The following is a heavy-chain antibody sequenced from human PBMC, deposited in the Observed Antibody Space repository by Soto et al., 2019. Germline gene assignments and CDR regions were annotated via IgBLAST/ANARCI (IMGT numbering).Heavy chain of an antibody. Sequence: GESLKISCAASGFTFSNAWMNWVRQAPGKGLEWVGRIKSKTDGGTTDYAAPVKGRFTISRDDSKNTLYLQMNSLKTEDTAVYYCTTGVLRYFDWLLTNDYWGQGTLVTVSS. V-gene: IGHV3-15*07. CDR1: GFTFSNAW. D-gene: IGHD3-9*01. J-gene: IGHJ4*02. CDR3: TTGVLRYFDWLLTNDY. CDR2: IKSKTDGGTT.